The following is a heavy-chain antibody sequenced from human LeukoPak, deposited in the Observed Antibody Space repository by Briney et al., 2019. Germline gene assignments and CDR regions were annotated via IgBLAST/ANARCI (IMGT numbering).Heavy chain of an antibody. CDR2: IYTSGST. D-gene: IGHD6-19*01. CDR1: GGSISSYY. CDR3: ARDRLSSGWYLEDAFDI. Sequence: PSETLSLTCTVSGGSISSYYWSWIRQPAGKGLEWIGRIYTSGSTNYNPSLKSRVTMSVDTSKNQFSRKLSSVTAADTAVYYCARDRLSSGWYLEDAFDIWGQGTMVTVSS. J-gene: IGHJ3*02. V-gene: IGHV4-4*07.